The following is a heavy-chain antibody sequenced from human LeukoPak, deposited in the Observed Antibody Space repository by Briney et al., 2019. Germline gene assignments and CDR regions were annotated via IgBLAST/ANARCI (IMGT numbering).Heavy chain of an antibody. V-gene: IGHV4-4*07. CDR1: GGSISSYY. Sequence: SETLSLTCTVSGGSISSYYWSWIRQPAGKGLEWIGRIYTSGSTNYNPSLRSRVTISVDTSKNQFSLKLSSVTAADTAVYYCARGRGTVTTYWFDPWGQGTLVTVSS. D-gene: IGHD4-17*01. J-gene: IGHJ5*02. CDR3: ARGRGTVTTYWFDP. CDR2: IYTSGST.